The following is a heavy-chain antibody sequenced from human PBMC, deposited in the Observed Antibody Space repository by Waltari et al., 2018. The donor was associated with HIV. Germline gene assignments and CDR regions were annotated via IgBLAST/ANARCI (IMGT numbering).Heavy chain of an antibody. V-gene: IGHV1-2*02. CDR1: GYTFTDSY. CDR3: TRAQSHVHGLDV. J-gene: IGHJ6*02. Sequence: QVQLVQSGAELTQSGASVKVSCKPSGYTFTDSYIHWVRQAPGQGLEWMGWININSGGTNFSQKFRGRVTLTRDTSISTAYMQLSSLGSDDTAIYYCTRAQSHVHGLDVWGQGTTVTVSS. CDR2: ININSGGT.